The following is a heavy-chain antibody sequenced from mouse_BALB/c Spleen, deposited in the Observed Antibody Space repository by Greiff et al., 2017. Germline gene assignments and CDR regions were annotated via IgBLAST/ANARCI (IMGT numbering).Heavy chain of an antibody. CDR2: IWSDGST. CDR1: GFSLTSYG. Sequence: QVQLKESGPDLVAPSQSLSITCTVSGFSLTSYGVHWVRQPPGKGLEWLVVIWSDGSTTYNSALKSRLSISKDNSKSQVFLKMNSLQTDDTAMYYCARHIITTVVADYYAMDYWGQGTSVTVSS. J-gene: IGHJ4*01. D-gene: IGHD1-1*01. CDR3: ARHIITTVVADYYAMDY. V-gene: IGHV2-6-2*01.